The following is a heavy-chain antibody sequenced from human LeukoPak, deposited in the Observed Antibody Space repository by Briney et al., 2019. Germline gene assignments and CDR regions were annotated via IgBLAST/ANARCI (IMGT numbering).Heavy chain of an antibody. J-gene: IGHJ6*03. CDR3: ARAPTTIFGVVSRRGFDYYYMDV. CDR2: ISSSSSTI. V-gene: IGHV3-48*01. D-gene: IGHD3-3*01. CDR1: GFTFSSYS. Sequence: GGSLRLSCAASGFTFSSYSMNWVRQAPGKGLEWVSYISSSSSTIYYADSVKGRFTISRDNSKNTLYLQMNSLRAEDTAVYYCARAPTTIFGVVSRRGFDYYYMDVWGKGTTVTVSS.